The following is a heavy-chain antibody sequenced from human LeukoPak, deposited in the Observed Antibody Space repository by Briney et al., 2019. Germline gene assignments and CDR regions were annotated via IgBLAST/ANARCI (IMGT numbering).Heavy chain of an antibody. CDR2: IYYTGNT. J-gene: IGHJ4*02. CDR1: GGSISSYY. D-gene: IGHD3-10*01. V-gene: IGHV4-59*01. CDR3: ARDGYYGSGVDY. Sequence: SETLSLTCTVSGGSISSYYWSWIRQPPGKGLEWIGLIYYTGNTNYNPSPRSRATISLNTSKNQFSLKLNSVTAADTAVYYCARDGYYGSGVDYWGQGTLVAVSS.